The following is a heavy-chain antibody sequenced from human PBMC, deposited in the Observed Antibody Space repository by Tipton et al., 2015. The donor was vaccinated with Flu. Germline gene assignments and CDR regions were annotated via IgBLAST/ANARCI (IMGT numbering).Heavy chain of an antibody. D-gene: IGHD6-6*01. V-gene: IGHV1-8*01. CDR1: GYTFTSYD. CDR2: MNPNSGNT. J-gene: IGHJ5*02. Sequence: QLVQSGAEVKKPGASVKVSCKASGYTFTSYDINWVRQATGQGLEWMGWMNPNSGNTGYAQKFQGRVTMTRNTSISTAYMELSSLRSEDTAVYYCARVRRIAARPRKGGFDPWGQGTLVTVSS. CDR3: ARVRRIAARPRKGGFDP.